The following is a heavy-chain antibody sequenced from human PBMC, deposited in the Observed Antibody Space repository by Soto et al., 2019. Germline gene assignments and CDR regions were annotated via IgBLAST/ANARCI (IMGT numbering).Heavy chain of an antibody. V-gene: IGHV1-69*02. CDR1: GGTFSSYT. D-gene: IGHD6-13*01. Sequence: AASMKVSCKASGGTFSSYTISWVRQAPGQGLEWMGRIIPILGIANYAQKFQGRVTITADKSTSTAYMELSSLRSEDTAVYYCASLSPGYSSSWPDYWGQGTLVTVSS. CDR3: ASLSPGYSSSWPDY. CDR2: IIPILGIA. J-gene: IGHJ4*02.